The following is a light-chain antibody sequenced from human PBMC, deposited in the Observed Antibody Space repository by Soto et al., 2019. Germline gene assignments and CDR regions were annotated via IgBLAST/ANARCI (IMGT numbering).Light chain of an antibody. V-gene: IGKV3-20*01. Sequence: EIVLTQSPGTLSVSPGERATLSCRPSQSVSSNYLAWYQQKPGQAPRLLIYAASSRATGIPDRFSGSGSGTDLTITISRLEPEDSEVYYCQHYGSSPWTFGQGTKVDI. J-gene: IGKJ1*01. CDR1: QSVSSNY. CDR2: AAS. CDR3: QHYGSSPWT.